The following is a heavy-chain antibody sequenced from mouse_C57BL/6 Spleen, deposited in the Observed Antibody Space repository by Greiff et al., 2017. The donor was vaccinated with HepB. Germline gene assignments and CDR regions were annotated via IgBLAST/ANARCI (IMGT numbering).Heavy chain of an antibody. V-gene: IGHV5-17*01. D-gene: IGHD3-3*01. Sequence: ELQVVESGGGLVKPGGSLKLSCAASGFTFSDYGMHWVRQAPEKGLEWVAYISSGSSTIYYADTVKGRFTISRDNAKNTLFLQMTSLRSEDTAMYYCARWGRYFDVWGTRTTVTVSS. CDR2: ISSGSSTI. CDR1: GFTFSDYG. J-gene: IGHJ1*03. CDR3: ARWGRYFDV.